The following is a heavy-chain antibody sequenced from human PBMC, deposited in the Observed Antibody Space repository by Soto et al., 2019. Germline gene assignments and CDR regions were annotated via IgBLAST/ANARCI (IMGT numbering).Heavy chain of an antibody. CDR1: GFTFSSYA. J-gene: IGHJ4*01. CDR3: GTPRDIVVVTAHIDY. CDR2: ISGSGGST. V-gene: IGHV3-23*01. Sequence: GGSLRLSCAASGFTFSSYAMSWVRQAPGKGLEWVSAISGSGGSTYYADSVKGRFTISRDNSKNTLYLQMNSLRAEDTAAYYLGTPRDIVVVTAHIDYWGHETMFTVSS. D-gene: IGHD2-21*02.